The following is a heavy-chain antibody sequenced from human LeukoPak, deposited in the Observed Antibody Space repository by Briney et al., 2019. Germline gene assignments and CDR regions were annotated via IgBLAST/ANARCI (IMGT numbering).Heavy chain of an antibody. J-gene: IGHJ6*03. D-gene: IGHD3-3*01. CDR2: IYYSGST. V-gene: IGHV4-39*02. CDR3: ARESVLRFLEWDAYYYYYYMDV. CDR1: GGSISSSSYY. Sequence: PSETLSLTCTVSGGSISSSSYYWGWIRQPPGKGLEWIGSIYYSGSTYYNPSLKSRVTISVDTSKNQFSLKLSSVTAADTAVYYRARESVLRFLEWDAYYYYYYMDVWGKGTTVTVSS.